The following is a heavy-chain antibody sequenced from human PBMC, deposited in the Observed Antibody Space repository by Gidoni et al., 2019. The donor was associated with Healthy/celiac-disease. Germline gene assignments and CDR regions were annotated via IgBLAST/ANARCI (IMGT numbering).Heavy chain of an antibody. V-gene: IGHV7-4-1*02. CDR1: GYTFTSYA. D-gene: IGHD3-9*01. CDR3: AFYYDILTGYYGEFGYFDY. Sequence: QVQLVQSGSELKKPGASVKVSCKASGYTFTSYAMNWVRQAPGQGLEWMGWINTNTGNPTYAQGFTGRFVFSLDTSVSTAYLQISSLKAEDTAVYYCAFYYDILTGYYGEFGYFDYWGQGTLVTVSS. CDR2: INTNTGNP. J-gene: IGHJ4*02.